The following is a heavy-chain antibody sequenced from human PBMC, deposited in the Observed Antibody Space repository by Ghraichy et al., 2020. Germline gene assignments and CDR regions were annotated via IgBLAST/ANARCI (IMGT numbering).Heavy chain of an antibody. CDR2: IYYSGST. CDR3: GRDLRYGMDV. D-gene: IGHD5/OR15-5a*01. CDR1: GGSISSYY. J-gene: IGHJ6*02. Sequence: SETLSLTCTVSGGSISSYYWSWIRQPPGKGLEWIGYIYYSGSTNYNPSLKSRVTISVDTSKDQFSLKLSSVTAADTAVYYCGRDLRYGMDVWGQGTTVTSSS. V-gene: IGHV4-59*01.